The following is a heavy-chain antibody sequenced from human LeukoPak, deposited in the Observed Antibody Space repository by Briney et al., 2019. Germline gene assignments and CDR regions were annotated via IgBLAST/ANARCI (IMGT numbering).Heavy chain of an antibody. CDR2: ISYDGGNK. Sequence: GGCLRLSCAASGFTFSSYGMHWVRQAPGKGLEWVAVISYDGGNKYYADSVKGRFTISRDNSKNTLYLQMNSLRAEDTAVFYCAKAPISGGWYYYVDSWGQGTLVTVSS. V-gene: IGHV3-30*18. D-gene: IGHD6-19*01. CDR1: GFTFSSYG. J-gene: IGHJ4*02. CDR3: AKAPISGGWYYYVDS.